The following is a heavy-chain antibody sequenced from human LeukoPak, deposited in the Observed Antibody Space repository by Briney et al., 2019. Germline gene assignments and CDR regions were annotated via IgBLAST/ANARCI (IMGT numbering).Heavy chain of an antibody. Sequence: NTGESLKISCKGSGYSFTNYWIGWVRQMPGKGLEWMGIIYPGDSDTRYSPSFQGQVTISADKSISTAYLQWSSLKASDTAMYYCARLRGVDTAVVKYFDYWGQGTLVTVSS. J-gene: IGHJ4*02. D-gene: IGHD5-18*01. CDR2: IYPGDSDT. CDR1: GYSFTNYW. CDR3: ARLRGVDTAVVKYFDY. V-gene: IGHV5-51*01.